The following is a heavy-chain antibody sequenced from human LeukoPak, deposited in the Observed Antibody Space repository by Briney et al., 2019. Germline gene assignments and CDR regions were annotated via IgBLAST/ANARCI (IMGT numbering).Heavy chain of an antibody. Sequence: PGGSLRLSCAASGLTFSDYTMNWVRQAPGKGLEWVSYIDLSGSTLYYVDSVKGRFTISRDNSKNTLYLQMNSLRAEDTAVYYCARDLEGDVWGQGTTVTVSS. CDR1: GLTFSDYT. D-gene: IGHD5-24*01. V-gene: IGHV3-48*01. CDR2: IDLSGSTL. CDR3: ARDLEGDV. J-gene: IGHJ6*02.